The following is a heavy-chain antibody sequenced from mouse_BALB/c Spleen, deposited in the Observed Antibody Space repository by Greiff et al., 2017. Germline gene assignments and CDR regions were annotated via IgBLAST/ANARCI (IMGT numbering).Heavy chain of an antibody. J-gene: IGHJ4*01. Sequence: EVQVVESGGGLVQPGGSRKLSCAASGFTFSSFGMHWVRQAPEKGLEWVAYISSGSSTIYYADTVKGRFTISRDNPKNTLFLQMTSLRSEDTAMYYCARSHYGNWVDYWGQGTSVTVSS. CDR2: ISSGSSTI. V-gene: IGHV5-17*02. CDR3: ARSHYGNWVDY. CDR1: GFTFSSFG. D-gene: IGHD2-1*01.